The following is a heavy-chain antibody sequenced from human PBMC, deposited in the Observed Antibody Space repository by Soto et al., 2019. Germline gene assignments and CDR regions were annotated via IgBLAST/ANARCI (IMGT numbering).Heavy chain of an antibody. Sequence: SETLSLTCIVSGGSINAYYWNWIRQPPGKGLEWIGYVFYSGSINYNPSLRNRVTISADTSKNQFSLTLTSVTSADTAVYFCARGSPVRANWNFDYWGQGTQVTVSS. CDR2: VFYSGSI. D-gene: IGHD1-20*01. CDR3: ARGSPVRANWNFDY. CDR1: GGSINAYY. J-gene: IGHJ4*02. V-gene: IGHV4-59*01.